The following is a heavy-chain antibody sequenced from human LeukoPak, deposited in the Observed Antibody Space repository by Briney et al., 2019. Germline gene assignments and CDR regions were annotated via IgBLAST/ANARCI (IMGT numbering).Heavy chain of an antibody. CDR3: ARGRYYYDSSGFNWFDP. J-gene: IGHJ5*02. CDR1: GYTFTSYY. V-gene: IGHV1-46*01. Sequence: ASVKVSCKASGYTFTSYYMHWVQQAPGPGLEWMGIINPSGGSTSYAQKFQGRVTMTRDTSTSTVYMELSSLRSEDTAVYYCARGRYYYDSSGFNWFDPWGQGTLVTVSS. CDR2: INPSGGST. D-gene: IGHD3-22*01.